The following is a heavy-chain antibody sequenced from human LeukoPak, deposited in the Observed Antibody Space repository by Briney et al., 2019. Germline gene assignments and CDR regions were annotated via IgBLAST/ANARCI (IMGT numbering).Heavy chain of an antibody. CDR2: INSDGSST. CDR3: ARVDYGGFNFDY. Sequence: GGSLRLSCAASGFTFSSYWMHWVRQAPGKGLVWVSRINSDGSSTSYADSVKGRFTISRDNAKNSLSLQMNSLRAEDTAVYYCARVDYGGFNFDYWGQGTLVTVST. D-gene: IGHD4-23*01. J-gene: IGHJ4*02. CDR1: GFTFSSYW. V-gene: IGHV3-74*01.